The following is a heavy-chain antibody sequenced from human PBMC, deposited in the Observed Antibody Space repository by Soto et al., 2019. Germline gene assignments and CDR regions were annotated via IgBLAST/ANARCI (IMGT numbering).Heavy chain of an antibody. D-gene: IGHD1-26*01. CDR2: IYSGGNT. J-gene: IGHJ4*02. CDR1: GFTVSSEY. CDR3: ARASGSRFFDY. V-gene: IGHV3-53*01. Sequence: GGSLRLSCAASGFTVSSEYMSWVRQAPGKGLEWVSGIYSGGNTYYADSVKGRFTISRDTSKNTLYLQMNSLRADDTAVYYCARASGSRFFDYWGQGTLVTVSS.